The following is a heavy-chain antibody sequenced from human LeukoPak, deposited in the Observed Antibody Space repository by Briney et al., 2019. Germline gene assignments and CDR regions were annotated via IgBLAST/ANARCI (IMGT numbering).Heavy chain of an antibody. CDR2: IYSGGAT. D-gene: IGHD6-19*01. CDR3: ARDSSGPAF. V-gene: IGHV3-53*01. J-gene: IGHJ4*02. CDR1: GFTVSSNY. Sequence: GGSLRLSCAASGFTVSSNYMSWVRQAPGKGLEWVSVIYSGGATFYAGSVKGRFTISRDNFKNTLHLQMNSLRAEDTAVYFCARDSSGPAFWGQGTLVTVSS.